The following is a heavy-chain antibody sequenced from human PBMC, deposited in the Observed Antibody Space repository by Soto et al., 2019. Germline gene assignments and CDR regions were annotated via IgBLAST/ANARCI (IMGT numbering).Heavy chain of an antibody. J-gene: IGHJ5*02. CDR2: IYWDDGK. CDR1: GFSLSTSGVG. CDR3: AHRRDATVRVPAAISAWFDP. Sequence: SGPTLVNPTQTLTLTCTFSGFSLSTSGVGVAWIRQPPGKALEWLALIYWDDGKRYSPSLKTRLNITKDTSKNQVVLTLTNMDPVDTATYYCAHRRDATVRVPAAISAWFDPWGQGTQVTVSS. D-gene: IGHD2-2*01. V-gene: IGHV2-5*02.